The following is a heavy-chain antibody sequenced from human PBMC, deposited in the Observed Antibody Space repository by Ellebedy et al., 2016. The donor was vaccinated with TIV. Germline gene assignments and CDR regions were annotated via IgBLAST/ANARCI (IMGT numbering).Heavy chain of an antibody. CDR3: TLKGTGSNHLAN. CDR1: GFTFSAYA. Sequence: GESLKISCTASGFTFSAYAMIWFRKAPGQGLEWVGFIRSKTHGEATEFAASVKGRFTISRDDSKSIAYLQMNSLKTDDTAVYFCTLKGTGSNHLANWGQGTLVTVSS. D-gene: IGHD1-26*01. J-gene: IGHJ4*02. CDR2: IRSKTHGEAT. V-gene: IGHV3-49*03.